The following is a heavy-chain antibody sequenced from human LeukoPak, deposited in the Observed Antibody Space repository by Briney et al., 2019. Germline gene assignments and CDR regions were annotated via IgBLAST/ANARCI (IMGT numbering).Heavy chain of an antibody. CDR3: ARDNVGPIAVAPYYYYGMDV. V-gene: IGHV3-33*01. J-gene: IGHJ6*02. Sequence: GRSLRLSCAASGFTFSSYGMHWVRQAPGKGLEWVAVIWYDGSNKYYADSVKGRFTISRDNSKNTLYLQMNSLRAEDTAVYYCARDNVGPIAVAPYYYYGMDVWGQGTTVTVPS. CDR1: GFTFSSYG. CDR2: IWYDGSNK. D-gene: IGHD6-19*01.